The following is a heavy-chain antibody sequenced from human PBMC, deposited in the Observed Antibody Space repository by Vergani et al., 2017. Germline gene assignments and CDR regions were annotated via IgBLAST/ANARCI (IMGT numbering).Heavy chain of an antibody. CDR1: GGSLTPYY. V-gene: IGHV4-59*01. D-gene: IGHD2-21*01. Sequence: QVRLQESGPGLVRPSETLSLTCTVSGGSLTPYYWSWIRQSPGKGLEWIGNIYYNGRTKYNPSLKSRATISADTSKDQFSLRLTSMTAADTAVYYCVRDTRRYFLDSIDGGDSDSPPFVPAVCGLGTGVIVSS. J-gene: IGHJ6*02. CDR2: IYYNGRT. CDR3: VRDTRRYFLDSIDGGDSDSPPFVPAV.